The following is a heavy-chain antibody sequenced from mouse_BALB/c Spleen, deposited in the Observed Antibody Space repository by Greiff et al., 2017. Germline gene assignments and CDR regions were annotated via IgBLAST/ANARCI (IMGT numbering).Heavy chain of an antibody. D-gene: IGHD1-1*02. CDR1: GYTFTSYR. J-gene: IGHJ4*01. CDR2: INPSNGGT. CDR3: TIYGLYAMDY. Sequence: QVQLKQPGAELVKPGASVKLSCKASGYTFTSYRMHWVKLRPGQGFEWIGEINPSNGGTNYNEKFKRKATLTVDKSSSTAYMQLSSLTSEDSAVYYCTIYGLYAMDYWGQGTSVTVSS. V-gene: IGHV1S16*01.